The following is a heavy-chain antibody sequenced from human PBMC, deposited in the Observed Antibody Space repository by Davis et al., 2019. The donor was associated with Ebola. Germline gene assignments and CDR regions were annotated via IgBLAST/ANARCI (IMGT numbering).Heavy chain of an antibody. V-gene: IGHV4-34*01. CDR1: GGSFSAYY. D-gene: IGHD3-3*01. Sequence: SQTLSLTCAVYGGSFSAYYWSWIRQPPGKGLEWIGEINHSGSTNYNPSLKSRVTISVDTSKNQFSLKLSSVTAADTAVYYCARGTIFGVVIMGPWFDPWGQGTLVTVSS. J-gene: IGHJ5*02. CDR3: ARGTIFGVVIMGPWFDP. CDR2: INHSGST.